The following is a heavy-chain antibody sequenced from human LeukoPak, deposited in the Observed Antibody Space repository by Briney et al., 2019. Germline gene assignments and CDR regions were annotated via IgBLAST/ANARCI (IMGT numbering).Heavy chain of an antibody. D-gene: IGHD3-10*01. Sequence: SETLSLTCTVSGYSISSGYYWGWIRQPPGKGLEWIGSIYYSGSTYYNPSLKSRVTISVDTSKNQFSLKLSSVTAADTAVYYCARQRRLLWFGELSSSYYYYYYMDVWGKGTTVTISS. V-gene: IGHV4-38-2*02. J-gene: IGHJ6*03. CDR1: GYSISSGYY. CDR3: ARQRRLLWFGELSSSYYYYYYMDV. CDR2: IYYSGST.